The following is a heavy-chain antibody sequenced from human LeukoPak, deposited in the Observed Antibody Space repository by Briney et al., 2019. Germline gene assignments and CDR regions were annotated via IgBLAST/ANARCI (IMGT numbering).Heavy chain of an antibody. CDR1: GFTFSSYD. V-gene: IGHV3-48*04. Sequence: PTGGSLRLSCAASGFTFSSYDMNWVRQAPGKGLEWVSYVSSSSSIIQYADSVKGRFTISRDNAKNSLYLQLNSLRAEDTAVYYCARPSSRYCSSTSCYLVDYWGQGTLVTVSS. J-gene: IGHJ4*02. CDR2: VSSSSSII. CDR3: ARPSSRYCSSTSCYLVDY. D-gene: IGHD2-2*01.